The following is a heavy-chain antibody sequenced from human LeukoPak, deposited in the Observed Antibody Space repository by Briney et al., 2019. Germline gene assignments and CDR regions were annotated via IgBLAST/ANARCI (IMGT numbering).Heavy chain of an antibody. J-gene: IGHJ4*02. CDR3: AKTTTGYSSGRYPGWPVDY. V-gene: IGHV3-23*01. CDR2: IGVSSSHT. Sequence: GGSLRLSCAASGFTFSTNSMNWVRQAPGKGLEWVSSIGVSSSHTFYADSVKGRFTISRDNSKNTVYLQMNSLRAEDTAVYYCAKTTTGYSSGRYPGWPVDYWGQGTLVTVSS. CDR1: GFTFSTNS. D-gene: IGHD6-19*01.